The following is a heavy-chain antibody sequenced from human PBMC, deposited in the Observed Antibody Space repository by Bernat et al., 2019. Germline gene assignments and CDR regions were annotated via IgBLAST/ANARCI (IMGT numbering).Heavy chain of an antibody. CDR1: GGTFSSYA. D-gene: IGHD4-17*01. V-gene: IGHV1-69*06. Sequence: QVQLVQSGAEVKEPGSSVKVSCKASGGTFSSYAISWVRQAPGQGLEWMGGIIPIFGTANYAQKLQGRVTITTDKPTSTAYMELRSLRSEDAAVYYCARGDDCGDPSVHFDYWGQGALVTVSS. CDR3: ARGDDCGDPSVHFDY. J-gene: IGHJ4*02. CDR2: IIPIFGTA.